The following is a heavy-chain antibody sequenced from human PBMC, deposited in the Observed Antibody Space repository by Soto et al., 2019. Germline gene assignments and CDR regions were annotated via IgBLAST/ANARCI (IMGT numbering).Heavy chain of an antibody. J-gene: IGHJ4*02. Sequence: GESLKISCKGSGYSFTSYWIGWVRQMTGKDLEWIGIIYPEDSETRYSPSFQGLVTISVDKSISTAYLQWNSLQASDTATFYFTKGPERTVQRSLDWVCGHWGKGTPVTVSS. D-gene: IGHD3-9*01. CDR1: GYSFTSYW. CDR3: TKGPERTVQRSLDWVCGH. V-gene: IGHV5-51*01. CDR2: IYPEDSET.